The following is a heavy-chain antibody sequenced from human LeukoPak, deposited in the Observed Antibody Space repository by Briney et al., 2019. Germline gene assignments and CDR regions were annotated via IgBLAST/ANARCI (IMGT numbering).Heavy chain of an antibody. Sequence: ASVKVSCKASGYTFTSYDINWVRQATGQGLEWMGWMNPNSGNKGYAQKFQGRVTMTRNTSISTAYMELSSLRSEDTAVYYCARSIVVVVAATRFEDWFDPWGQGTLVTVSS. V-gene: IGHV1-8*01. CDR1: GYTFTSYD. CDR2: MNPNSGNK. J-gene: IGHJ5*02. D-gene: IGHD2-15*01. CDR3: ARSIVVVVAATRFEDWFDP.